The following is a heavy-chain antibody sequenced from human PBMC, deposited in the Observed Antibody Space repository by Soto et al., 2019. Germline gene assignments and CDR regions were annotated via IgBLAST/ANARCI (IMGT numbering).Heavy chain of an antibody. Sequence: QVELLQSGAEAKKPGASVKVSCKTSGHTFTGNYIHWVRQATGQGLEWIGIINPDGDVTTYAHKLRGRVTLTRDMSTSTAYMELSSLTSEDTAVYYCVSKFSRGSFPYFDTWGQGSLVTVSS. D-gene: IGHD1-26*01. CDR1: GHTFTGNY. CDR2: INPDGDVT. CDR3: VSKFSRGSFPYFDT. V-gene: IGHV1-46*04. J-gene: IGHJ4*02.